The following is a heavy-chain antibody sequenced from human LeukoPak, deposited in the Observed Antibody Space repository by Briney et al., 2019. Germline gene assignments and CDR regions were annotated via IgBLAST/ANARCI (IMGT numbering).Heavy chain of an antibody. D-gene: IGHD3-22*01. CDR1: GFTFDDYA. V-gene: IGHV3-9*01. CDR3: AKDHYYDSSGYYGPFDY. J-gene: IGHJ4*02. CDR2: ISWNSGSL. Sequence: PGRSLRLSCAASGFTFDDYAMHWVRQAPGNGLEWVSGISWNSGSLGYADSVKGRFTISRDNAKNSLYLQMNSLRAEDTALYYCAKDHYYDSSGYYGPFDYWGQGTLVTVSS.